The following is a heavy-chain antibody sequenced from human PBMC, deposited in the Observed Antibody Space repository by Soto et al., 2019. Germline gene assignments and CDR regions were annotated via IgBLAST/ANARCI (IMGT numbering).Heavy chain of an antibody. Sequence: EVHLLESGGDLVQPGGSLRLSCEASGFTFSGYAMSWVRQAPGKGLEWVSGISVGGGSPYYADSVKGRFTISRDNSKNTLYLQMNSLRVEDTALYYCAKEPGADYGDYCDYWGQGTLVTVSS. CDR3: AKEPGADYGDYCDY. D-gene: IGHD4-17*01. J-gene: IGHJ4*02. CDR1: GFTFSGYA. CDR2: ISVGGGSP. V-gene: IGHV3-23*01.